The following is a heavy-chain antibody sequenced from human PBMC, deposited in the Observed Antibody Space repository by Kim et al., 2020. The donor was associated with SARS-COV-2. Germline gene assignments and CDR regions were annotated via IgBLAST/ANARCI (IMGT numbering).Heavy chain of an antibody. D-gene: IGHD4-17*01. CDR1: GFTFDDYA. CDR2: ISWNSGSI. V-gene: IGHV3-9*01. Sequence: GGSLRLSCAASGFTFDDYAMHWVRQAPGKGLEWVSGISWNSGSIGYADSVKGRFTISRDNAKNSLYLQMNSLRAEDTALYYCAKLPEIAYGDYVDYWGQGTLVTVSS. CDR3: AKLPEIAYGDYVDY. J-gene: IGHJ4*02.